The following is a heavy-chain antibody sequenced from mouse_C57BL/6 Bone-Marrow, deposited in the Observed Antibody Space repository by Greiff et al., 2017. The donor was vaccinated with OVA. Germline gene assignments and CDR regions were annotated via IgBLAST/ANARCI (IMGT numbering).Heavy chain of an antibody. Sequence: VQLQQPGAELVMPGASVKLSCKASGYTFTSYWMHWVKQRPGQGLEWIGEIDPSDSYTNYNQKFKGKSTLTVDKSSSTAYMQLSSLTSEDSAVYYCAREYYGSSSWYFDVWGTGTTVTVSS. J-gene: IGHJ1*03. CDR1: GYTFTSYW. CDR3: AREYYGSSSWYFDV. V-gene: IGHV1-69*01. D-gene: IGHD1-1*01. CDR2: IDPSDSYT.